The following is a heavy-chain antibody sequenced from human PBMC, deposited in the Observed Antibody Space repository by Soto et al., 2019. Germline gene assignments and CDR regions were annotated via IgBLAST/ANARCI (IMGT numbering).Heavy chain of an antibody. D-gene: IGHD5-12*01. J-gene: IGHJ6*02. CDR3: ARRGYDYVTHYYGMDV. Sequence: ESLKISFKGYGYSFTSYWIGWVRQVPGKGLEWMGIIYPGDSDTRYSPSFQGQVTISADKSISTAYLQWSSLKASDTAMYYCARRGYDYVTHYYGMDVWGQGTTVTVSS. V-gene: IGHV5-51*01. CDR1: GYSFTSYW. CDR2: IYPGDSDT.